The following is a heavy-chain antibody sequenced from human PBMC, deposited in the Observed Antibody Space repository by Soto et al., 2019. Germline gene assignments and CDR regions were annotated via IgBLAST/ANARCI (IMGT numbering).Heavy chain of an antibody. J-gene: IGHJ4*02. CDR1: GFTFSSYD. D-gene: IGHD6-13*01. V-gene: IGHV3-13*04. CDR2: IGTAGDT. Sequence: GGSLRLSCAASGFTFSSYDMHWVRQATGKGLEWVSAIGTAGDTYYPGSVKGRFTISRENAKNSLYLQMNSLRAGDTAVYYCARAAPGYSSSPDYFDYWGQGTLVTVSS. CDR3: ARAAPGYSSSPDYFDY.